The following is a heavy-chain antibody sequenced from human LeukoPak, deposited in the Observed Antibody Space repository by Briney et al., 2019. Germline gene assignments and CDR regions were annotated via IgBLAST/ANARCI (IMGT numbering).Heavy chain of an antibody. V-gene: IGHV3-7*01. J-gene: IGHJ6*02. CDR3: ARDRAPNQWLVSYYYGMDV. D-gene: IGHD6-19*01. CDR2: INHNGTVN. CDR1: GFTFSSYW. Sequence: GGSLRLSCAASGFTFSSYWMNWARQAPGKGLEWVASINHNGTVNYYVDSVKGRFTISRDNSKNTLYLQMNSLRAEDTAVYYCARDRAPNQWLVSYYYGMDVWGQGTTVTVSS.